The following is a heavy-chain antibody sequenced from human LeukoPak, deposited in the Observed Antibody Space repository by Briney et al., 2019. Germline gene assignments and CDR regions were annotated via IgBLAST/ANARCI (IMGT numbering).Heavy chain of an antibody. CDR3: ARAFQSLGGLSLPDY. D-gene: IGHD3-16*02. V-gene: IGHV7-4-1*02. Sequence: AASVTVSCKASGYSFTNYAMNWVRQAPGQGLEWMGWIHPSTGNPTYAQGFTGRFVFSLDTSVSTTYLQISSLKAEDTAVYFCARAFQSLGGLSLPDYWGQGTLLTVSS. J-gene: IGHJ4*02. CDR2: IHPSTGNP. CDR1: GYSFTNYA.